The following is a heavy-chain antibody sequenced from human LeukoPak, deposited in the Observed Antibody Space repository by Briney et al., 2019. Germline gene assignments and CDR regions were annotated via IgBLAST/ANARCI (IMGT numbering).Heavy chain of an antibody. Sequence: GGSLRLSCAASGFTFGSYSMNWVRQAPGKGLVWVSRISSGSSTTYADSVKGRFTISRDNAKNTLYLQMNSLRAEDTAVYYCARTTSMSYVGDAFDIWGQGTMVTVSS. CDR3: ARTTSMSYVGDAFDI. CDR1: GFTFGSYS. CDR2: ISSGSST. D-gene: IGHD1-26*01. J-gene: IGHJ3*02. V-gene: IGHV3-74*01.